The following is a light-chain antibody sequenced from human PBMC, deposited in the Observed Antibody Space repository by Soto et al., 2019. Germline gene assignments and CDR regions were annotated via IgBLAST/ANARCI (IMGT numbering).Light chain of an antibody. V-gene: IGKV3-15*01. CDR3: QQYNHWPRMLS. J-gene: IGKJ4*01. Sequence: IVLTQSPDTLYVSPGERATLSCRASQSLSSNVAWYQQRPRQAPRLLIYATSSRASDFPARFSGSGSGTEFTLTIASLQSEDFAIYYCQQYNHWPRMLSFGGGTKVELK. CDR1: QSLSSN. CDR2: ATS.